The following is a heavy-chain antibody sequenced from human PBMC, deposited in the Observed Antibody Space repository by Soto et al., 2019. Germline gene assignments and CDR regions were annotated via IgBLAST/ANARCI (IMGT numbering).Heavy chain of an antibody. D-gene: IGHD1-1*01. CDR2: ISAHNGNT. J-gene: IGHJ4*02. Sequence: QVHLVQYGAEVKKPGASVKVSCKGSGYTFTSYGITWVRQAPGQGLEWMGWISAHNGNTDYAQKLQGRVTVTRDTSTSPAYMELRSLRSYDTAVYYCARGRYGDYWGQGALVTVSS. V-gene: IGHV1-18*01. CDR1: GYTFTSYG. CDR3: ARGRYGDY.